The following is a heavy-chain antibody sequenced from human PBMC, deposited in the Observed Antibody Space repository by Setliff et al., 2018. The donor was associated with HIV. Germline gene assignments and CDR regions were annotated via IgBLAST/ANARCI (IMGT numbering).Heavy chain of an antibody. Sequence: GGSLRLSCAASGFTFSSYDMHWVRQATGKGLEWVSAIGTAGDTYYVDSVKGRFTISRDNAKNSLYLQMNSLRAEETAVYYCASHFGYCSSTSCEGYWGQGALVTVSS. CDR3: ASHFGYCSSTSCEGY. J-gene: IGHJ4*02. V-gene: IGHV3-13*01. D-gene: IGHD2-2*01. CDR1: GFTFSSYD. CDR2: IGTAGDT.